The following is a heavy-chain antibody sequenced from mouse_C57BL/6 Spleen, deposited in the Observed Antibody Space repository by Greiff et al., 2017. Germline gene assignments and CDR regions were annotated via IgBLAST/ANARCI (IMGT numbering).Heavy chain of an antibody. CDR1: GYTFTSYW. V-gene: IGHV1-9*01. Sequence: QVQLQQPGTELVKPGASVKLSCKASGYTFTSYWMHWVKQRPGQGLEWIGEILPGSGSTNYNEKFKGKATFTADTSSNTAYMQLSSLTTEDSAIYYCARIPYYGSSYDYAMDYWGQGTSVTVSS. CDR2: ILPGSGST. J-gene: IGHJ4*01. D-gene: IGHD1-1*01. CDR3: ARIPYYGSSYDYAMDY.